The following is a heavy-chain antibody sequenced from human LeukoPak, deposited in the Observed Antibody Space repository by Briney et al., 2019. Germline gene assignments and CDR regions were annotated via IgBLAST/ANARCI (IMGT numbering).Heavy chain of an antibody. CDR1: GDSVSSNSAA. V-gene: IGHV6-1*01. D-gene: IGHD6-19*01. CDR2: THYRSKWYI. Sequence: SQTLSLTCAISGDSVSSNSAAWNWIRQSPSRGLEWLGRTHYRSKWYIDYAGSVRSRITINPETSKNQFSLQLNSVTPEDTAVYYCAGGFQSGGYGFDIWGQGTMVTVSS. J-gene: IGHJ3*02. CDR3: AGGFQSGGYGFDI.